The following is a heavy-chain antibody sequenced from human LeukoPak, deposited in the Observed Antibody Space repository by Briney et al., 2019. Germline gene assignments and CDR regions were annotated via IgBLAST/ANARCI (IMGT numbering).Heavy chain of an antibody. J-gene: IGHJ3*02. CDR2: VSYDGSNK. CDR3: ARETRGYSYGYHAFDI. Sequence: GGSLRLSCAASGFTFSSYAMHWVRQAPGKGLEWVAVVSYDGSNKYYADSVKGRFTISRDNSKNSLYLQMNSLRAEDTAVYYCARETRGYSYGYHAFDIWGQGTMVTVSS. CDR1: GFTFSSYA. D-gene: IGHD5-18*01. V-gene: IGHV3-30-3*01.